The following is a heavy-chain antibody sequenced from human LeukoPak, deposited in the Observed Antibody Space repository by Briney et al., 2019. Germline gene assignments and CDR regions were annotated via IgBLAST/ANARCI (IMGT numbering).Heavy chain of an antibody. CDR3: ARDPYYYDSSGYYS. J-gene: IGHJ4*02. CDR1: GFTFSSYE. CDR2: ISSSGITI. V-gene: IGHV3-48*03. Sequence: GGSLRLSCAASGFTFSSYEMNWVRQAPGKGLEWVSYISSSGITIYYADSVKGRFTISRDNAKNSLYLQMNSLRAEDTAVYYCARDPYYYDSSGYYSWGQGTLVTVSS. D-gene: IGHD3-22*01.